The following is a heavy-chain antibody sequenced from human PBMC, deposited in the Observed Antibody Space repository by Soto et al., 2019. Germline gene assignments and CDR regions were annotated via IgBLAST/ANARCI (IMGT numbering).Heavy chain of an antibody. Sequence: GGSLRLSCAASGFTFSSYAMHWVRQAPGKGLELLALISYDGSDKDYSDSVKGRFTISRDNSRNTLFLQMNSLRAEDTAVYYCARDYYKYYDSSGYYRSPAYWGQGTLVTVSS. CDR2: ISYDGSDK. CDR3: ARDYYKYYDSSGYYRSPAY. V-gene: IGHV3-30-3*01. J-gene: IGHJ4*02. D-gene: IGHD3-22*01. CDR1: GFTFSSYA.